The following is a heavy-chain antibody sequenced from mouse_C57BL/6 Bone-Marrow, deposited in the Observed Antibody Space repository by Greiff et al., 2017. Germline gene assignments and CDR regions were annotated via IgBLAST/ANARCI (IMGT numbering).Heavy chain of an antibody. D-gene: IGHD1-1*01. J-gene: IGHJ4*01. CDR2: IYPGSGNT. V-gene: IGHV1-66*01. CDR3: AISDYYYGSSYVDY. CDR1: GYSFTSYY. Sequence: QVQLKQSGPELVKPGASVKISCKASGYSFTSYYIHWVKQRPGQGLEWIGWIYPGSGNTKYNEKFKGKATLTADPSSSTAYMQLSSLTSEDSAFYYFAISDYYYGSSYVDYWGQGTSVTVSS.